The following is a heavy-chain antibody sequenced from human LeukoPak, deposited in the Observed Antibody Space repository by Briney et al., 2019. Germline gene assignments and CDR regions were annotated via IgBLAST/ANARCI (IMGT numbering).Heavy chain of an antibody. CDR3: ARGRGGNRGYYFDY. CDR1: GFTFSSFC. J-gene: IGHJ4*02. Sequence: PGGSLRLSCAASGFTFSSFCMSWVRQAPGKGLEWVANIKQDGSEKFYVDSVKGRFTISRDNAKNSLYLQMNSLRAEDTAVYYCARGRGGNRGYYFDYWGQGTLVTVSS. V-gene: IGHV3-7*01. CDR2: IKQDGSEK. D-gene: IGHD2-15*01.